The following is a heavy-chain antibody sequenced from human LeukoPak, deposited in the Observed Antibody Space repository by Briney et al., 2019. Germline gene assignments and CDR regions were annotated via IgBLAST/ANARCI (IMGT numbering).Heavy chain of an antibody. J-gene: IGHJ4*02. CDR1: GYTFTSYY. Sequence: ASVKVSCKASGYTFTSYYMHWVRQAPGQGLEWMGIINPSGGSTSYAQKFQGRVTMTRDTSTSTVYMELSSLRSEDTAVYYCATDRGVVVPAATQGVLDYWGQGTLVTVSS. V-gene: IGHV1-46*03. CDR2: INPSGGST. D-gene: IGHD2-2*01. CDR3: ATDRGVVVPAATQGVLDY.